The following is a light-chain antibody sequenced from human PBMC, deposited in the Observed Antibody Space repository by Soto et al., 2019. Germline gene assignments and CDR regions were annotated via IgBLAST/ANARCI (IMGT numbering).Light chain of an antibody. V-gene: IGKV3-20*01. CDR1: QSVSTF. Sequence: EIVLTQSPGTLSLSPGERATLSCRASQSVSTFLAWYQQKPGQAPRLLIYDASSRATGIPDRFSGSGSGTDFTLTISRLEPEDFAVYFCQQYGTSPQAFAQGTKVEIK. J-gene: IGKJ1*01. CDR2: DAS. CDR3: QQYGTSPQA.